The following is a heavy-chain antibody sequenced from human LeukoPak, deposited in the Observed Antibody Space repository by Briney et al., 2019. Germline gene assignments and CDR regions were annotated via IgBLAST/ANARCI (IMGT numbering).Heavy chain of an antibody. CDR1: GFTFSSYS. J-gene: IGHJ5*02. CDR3: ARERSMSRTSYVDWFDP. Sequence: GGSLRLSCAASGFTFSSYSMNWVRQAPGKGLEWVSYISSSSTIYYADSVKGRFTISRDNAKNSLYLQMNSLRDEDTAVYYCARERSMSRTSYVDWFDPWGQGTLVTVSS. CDR2: ISSSSTI. V-gene: IGHV3-48*02. D-gene: IGHD1-26*01.